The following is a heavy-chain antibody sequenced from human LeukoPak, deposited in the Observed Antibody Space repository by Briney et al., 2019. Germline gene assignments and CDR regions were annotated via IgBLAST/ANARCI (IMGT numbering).Heavy chain of an antibody. CDR1: GGTFISYA. V-gene: IGHV1-69*05. CDR3: ARPGGGYDWWYYYMDV. D-gene: IGHD5-12*01. CDR2: IIPIFGTA. Sequence: ASVKVSCKGSGGTFISYAISWVRQAPGQGLEWMGGIIPIFGTANYAQKFQGRVTITTDESTSTAYMELSSLRSEDTAVYYCARPGGGYDWWYYYMDVWGKGTTVTVSS. J-gene: IGHJ6*03.